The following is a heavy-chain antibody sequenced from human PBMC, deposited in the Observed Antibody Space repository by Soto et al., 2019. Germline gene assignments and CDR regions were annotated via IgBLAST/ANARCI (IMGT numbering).Heavy chain of an antibody. D-gene: IGHD3-3*01. Sequence: QVQLVQSGAEVKKPGSSVKVSCKAPGGTFSTYIISWVRQAPGQGLESMGRIIPIPDITNYAQKFQGRVTITADKSTSTAYMELSSLRSEDTAVNYCARDRITTRGDAFDLWGQGTMVTVSS. CDR2: IIPIPDIT. CDR1: GGTFSTYI. J-gene: IGHJ3*01. V-gene: IGHV1-69*08. CDR3: ARDRITTRGDAFDL.